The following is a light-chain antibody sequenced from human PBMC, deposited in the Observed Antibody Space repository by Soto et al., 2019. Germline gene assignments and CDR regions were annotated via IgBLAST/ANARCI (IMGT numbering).Light chain of an antibody. V-gene: IGLV1-40*01. CDR2: GNS. J-gene: IGLJ1*01. CDR3: QSYASSLSGYV. Sequence: QSVLTQPRSVSGAPGQRVTISCTGSSSNIGAGYDVHWYQQLPGTAPKLLIYGNSNRPSGVPDRFSGSKSGTAASLAITGLQAEDEADYYCQSYASSLSGYVFGTGTKVTVL. CDR1: SSNIGAGYD.